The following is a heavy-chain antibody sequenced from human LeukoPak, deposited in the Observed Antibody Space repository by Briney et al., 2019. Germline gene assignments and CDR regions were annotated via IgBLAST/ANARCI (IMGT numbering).Heavy chain of an antibody. CDR2: LNSDGSST. J-gene: IGHJ4*02. D-gene: IGHD1-26*01. CDR3: AKGGSYPIDY. V-gene: IGHV3-74*01. Sequence: PGRSLRLSCAASGFTFSSYAMHWVRQAPGKGLVWVSRLNSDGSSTGYADSVKGRFTISRDNAKNTLYLQMNSLRAEDTAVYYCAKGGSYPIDYWGQGALVTVSS. CDR1: GFTFSSYA.